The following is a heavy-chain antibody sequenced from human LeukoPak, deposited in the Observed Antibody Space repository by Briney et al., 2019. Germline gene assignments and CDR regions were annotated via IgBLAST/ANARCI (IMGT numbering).Heavy chain of an antibody. D-gene: IGHD5-18*01. Sequence: GASVNVSCKASGGTFSSYAISWVRQAPGQGLEWMGGIIPIFGTANYAQKFQGRATITADESTSTGYMELSSLRSEDTAVYYCASKRGYSYGLDYWGQGTLVTVSS. J-gene: IGHJ4*02. CDR3: ASKRGYSYGLDY. V-gene: IGHV1-69*13. CDR1: GGTFSSYA. CDR2: IIPIFGTA.